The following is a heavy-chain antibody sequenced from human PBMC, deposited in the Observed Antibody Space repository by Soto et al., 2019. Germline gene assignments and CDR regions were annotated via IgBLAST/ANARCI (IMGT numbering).Heavy chain of an antibody. CDR3: ARDRRAAGFYYYGMDV. CDR2: IWYDGSNK. CDR1: GFTFSSYG. Sequence: QVQLVESGGGVVQPGRSLRLSCAASGFTFSSYGMHWVRQAPGKGLEWVAVIWYDGSNKYYADSVKGRFTISRDNSKNTLYLQMNSVRAEDTAVYYCARDRRAAGFYYYGMDVWGQGTTVTVSS. J-gene: IGHJ6*02. D-gene: IGHD6-13*01. V-gene: IGHV3-33*01.